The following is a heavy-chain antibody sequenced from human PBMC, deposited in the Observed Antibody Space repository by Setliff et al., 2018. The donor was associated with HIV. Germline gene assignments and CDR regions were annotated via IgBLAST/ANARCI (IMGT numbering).Heavy chain of an antibody. CDR3: ARDPVITMMVGPKFYFDY. CDR1: GGSISSGSYF. D-gene: IGHD3-22*01. V-gene: IGHV4-61*02. Sequence: PSETLSLTCAVSGGSISSGSYFWSWIRQPAGKGLEWIGRIYTSGITNYNPSLKRRVTISRDTSKNQFSLRLTSVTAADTAVYYCARDPVITMMVGPKFYFDYWGQGILVTVSS. J-gene: IGHJ4*02. CDR2: IYTSGIT.